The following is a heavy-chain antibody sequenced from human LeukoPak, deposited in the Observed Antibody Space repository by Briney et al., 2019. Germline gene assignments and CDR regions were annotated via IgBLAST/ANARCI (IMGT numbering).Heavy chain of an antibody. CDR3: ARDVLLMVAGYINYYGMDV. Sequence: ASVKVSCKASGYTFTSYGISWVRQAPGQGLEWMGWISAYNGNTNYAQKLQGRVTMTTDTSTSTAYMELRSLRSDDTAVYYCARDVLLMVAGYINYYGMDVWGQGTTVTVSS. CDR1: GYTFTSYG. D-gene: IGHD2-8*01. V-gene: IGHV1-18*01. CDR2: ISAYNGNT. J-gene: IGHJ6*02.